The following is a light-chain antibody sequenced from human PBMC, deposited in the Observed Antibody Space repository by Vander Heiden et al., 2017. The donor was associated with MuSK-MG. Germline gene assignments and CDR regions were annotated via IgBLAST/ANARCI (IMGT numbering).Light chain of an antibody. CDR1: QDISNY. CDR2: DAS. CDR3: QQYDNLPLT. V-gene: IGKV1-33*01. Sequence: DIQMTQSPSSLSASVGDRVTITCQASQDISNYLNWYQQKPGKAPKLLIYDASNLETGVPSRFSGSGSGTDFTFTISSLQPEDIATYYCQQYDNLPLTFGAGTKVEIK. J-gene: IGKJ4*01.